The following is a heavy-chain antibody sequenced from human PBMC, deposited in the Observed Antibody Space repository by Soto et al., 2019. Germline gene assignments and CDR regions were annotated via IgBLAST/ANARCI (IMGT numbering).Heavy chain of an antibody. CDR1: GYTFTSYG. V-gene: IGHV1-18*01. Sequence: ASVKVSCKASGYTFTSYGISWVRQAPGQGLEWMGWISAYNGNTNYAQKLQGRVTMTTDTSTSTAYMELSSLRSEDTAVYYCAGGNYYYGMDVWGQGTTVTVSS. J-gene: IGHJ6*02. CDR3: AGGNYYYGMDV. CDR2: ISAYNGNT.